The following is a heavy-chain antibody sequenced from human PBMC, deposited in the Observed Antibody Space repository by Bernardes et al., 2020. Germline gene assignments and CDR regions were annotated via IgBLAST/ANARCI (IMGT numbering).Heavy chain of an antibody. Sequence: GSLRLSCAASGFTFSNYNMNWVRQAPGKGLEWVSFISHSNSTIYYADSVKGRFTISRDNAKNSLYLQMNSLRDEDTAVYYCARGGLDRYWYFDLWGRGTLVTVSS. V-gene: IGHV3-48*02. CDR3: ARGGLDRYWYFDL. CDR2: ISHSNSTI. CDR1: GFTFSNYN. D-gene: IGHD3-16*01. J-gene: IGHJ2*01.